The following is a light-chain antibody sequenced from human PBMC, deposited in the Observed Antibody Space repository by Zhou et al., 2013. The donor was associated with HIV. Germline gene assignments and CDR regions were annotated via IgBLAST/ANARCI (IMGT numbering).Light chain of an antibody. J-gene: IGKJ4*01. CDR1: QDISNY. CDR3: QQYDNLPSLT. Sequence: EIQMTQSPSSLSASLGDRVSITCQASQDISNYLNWYQQKPGKAPKLLIYDASNLETGVPSRFSGSGSGTDFTFTISSLQPEDIATYYCQQYDNLPSLTFGGGTKVEIK. CDR2: DAS. V-gene: IGKV1-33*01.